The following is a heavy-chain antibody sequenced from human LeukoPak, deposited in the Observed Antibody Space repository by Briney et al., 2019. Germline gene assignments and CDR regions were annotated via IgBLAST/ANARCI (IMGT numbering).Heavy chain of an antibody. J-gene: IGHJ4*02. CDR1: GGSISSGGYY. V-gene: IGHV4-31*03. D-gene: IGHD1-7*01. Sequence: SQTLSLTCTVSGGSISSGGYYWSWIRQHPGKGLEWIGYIYYSGSTYYNPSLKSRVTISVDTSKNQFSLKLSSVTAADTAVYYRAREVNWNSVTLFFDYWGQGTLVTVSS. CDR2: IYYSGST. CDR3: AREVNWNSVTLFFDY.